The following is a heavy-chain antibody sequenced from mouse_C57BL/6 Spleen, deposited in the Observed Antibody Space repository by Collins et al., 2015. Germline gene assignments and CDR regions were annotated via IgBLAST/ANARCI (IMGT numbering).Heavy chain of an antibody. V-gene: IGHV5-12-1*01. CDR1: GFAFSSYD. CDR3: AREDGNHAMDY. D-gene: IGHD2-1*01. Sequence: EVQLVESGGGLVKPGGSLKLSCAASGFAFSSYDMSWVRQTPEKRLEWVAYISSGGGSTYYPDTVKGRFTISRDNAKNTLYLQMSSLKSEGTAMYYCAREDGNHAMDYWGQGTSVTVSS. J-gene: IGHJ4*01. CDR2: ISSGGGST.